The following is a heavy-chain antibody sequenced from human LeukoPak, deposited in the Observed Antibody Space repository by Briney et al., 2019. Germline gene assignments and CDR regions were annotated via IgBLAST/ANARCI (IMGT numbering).Heavy chain of an antibody. CDR3: ARAPQLAY. D-gene: IGHD3-10*01. Sequence: QPGGSLRLSCAASGFTVSSNYMSGVRQAPGEGREWVSIIYSCCSTYYPASVTGRLTISRDNSKNTLYIQMNSMRAGDTAMYYCARAPQLAYWGQGSLVT. V-gene: IGHV3-66*03. CDR2: IYSCCST. CDR1: GFTVSSNY. J-gene: IGHJ4*02.